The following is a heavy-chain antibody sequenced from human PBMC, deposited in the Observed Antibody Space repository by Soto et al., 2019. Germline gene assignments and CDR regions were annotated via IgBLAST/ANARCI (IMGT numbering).Heavy chain of an antibody. Sequence: GASVKVSCKASGYTFTSYGISWVRQAPGQGLEWMGWINTYNGNTKYAQRSQGRVTMATDTSTRTTYMELRSLRSDDTAVYYCARDCSSTNCYSGMDVWGQGTTVTVSS. CDR2: INTYNGNT. D-gene: IGHD2-2*01. CDR1: GYTFTSYG. CDR3: ARDCSSTNCYSGMDV. J-gene: IGHJ6*02. V-gene: IGHV1-18*01.